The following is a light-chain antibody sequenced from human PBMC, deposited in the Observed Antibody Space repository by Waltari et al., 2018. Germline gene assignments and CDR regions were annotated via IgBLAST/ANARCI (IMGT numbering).Light chain of an antibody. CDR3: CSYGGSYSFVV. CDR1: SSDVGGYNY. CDR2: DVT. V-gene: IGLV2-11*01. Sequence: QSALTQPRSVSGSPGQSVTISCTGTSSDVGGYNYVSWYQQHPGKAPKLSISDVTKRPSGVPDRFSGSKSGNTASLTISGLQAEDEADYYCCSYGGSYSFVVFGGGTKLTVL. J-gene: IGLJ2*01.